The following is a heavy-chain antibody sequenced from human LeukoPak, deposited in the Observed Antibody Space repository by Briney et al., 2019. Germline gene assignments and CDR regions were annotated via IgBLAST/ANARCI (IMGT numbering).Heavy chain of an antibody. CDR2: IIPIFGTA. Sequence: SVKVSCKASGGTFSSYAISWVRQAPGQGLEWMGGIIPIFGTANYAQKFQGRVTITADESTSTAYMELSSLRSEDTAVYYCTRDLAYSSSWSYFDYWGQGTLVTVSS. J-gene: IGHJ4*02. V-gene: IGHV1-69*13. CDR3: TRDLAYSSSWSYFDY. D-gene: IGHD6-13*01. CDR1: GGTFSSYA.